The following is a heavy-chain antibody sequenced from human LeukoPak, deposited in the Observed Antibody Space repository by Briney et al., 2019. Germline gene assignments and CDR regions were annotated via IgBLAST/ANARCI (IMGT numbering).Heavy chain of an antibody. D-gene: IGHD3-10*01. CDR1: GYSFTSYW. CDR3: ARRAYYYGSGSYYPNWFDP. V-gene: IGHV5-51*01. Sequence: GESLQISCQGSGYSFTSYWIGWVRQVPGKGLEWMGIIYPGYSDTRYSPSFQGQVTISADKSTSTAYLQWSSLKASDTAMYYCARRAYYYGSGSYYPNWFDPWGQGTLVTVSS. J-gene: IGHJ5*02. CDR2: IYPGYSDT.